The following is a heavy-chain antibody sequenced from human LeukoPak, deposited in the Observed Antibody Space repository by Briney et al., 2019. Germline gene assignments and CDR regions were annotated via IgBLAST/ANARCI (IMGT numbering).Heavy chain of an antibody. CDR2: ISAYNGNT. V-gene: IGHV1-18*01. CDR1: GYTFTSYG. CDR3: ARDWEMNTVTYIDY. Sequence: ASVKVSCKASGYTFTSYGISWVRQAPGQGLEWMGWISAYNGNTNYARKLQGRVTLTIDTSTSTAYMELRSLGSDDTAVYYCARDWEMNTVTYIDYWGQGALVTVSS. J-gene: IGHJ4*02. D-gene: IGHD4-17*01.